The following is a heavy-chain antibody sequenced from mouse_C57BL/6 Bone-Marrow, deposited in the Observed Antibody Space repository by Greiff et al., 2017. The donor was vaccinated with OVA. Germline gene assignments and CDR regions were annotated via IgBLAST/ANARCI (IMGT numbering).Heavy chain of an antibody. CDR3: ARDVGFDY. CDR2: ISAGGSYT. Sequence: EVMLVESGGGLVKPGGSLKLSCAASGFTFSSYAMSWVRQTPEQRLEWVATISAGGSYTYYPDNVKGRFTISRDNAKNNLYLQMSHLKSEDTAMYYCARDVGFDYWGQGTTLTVSS. V-gene: IGHV5-4*01. CDR1: GFTFSSYA. J-gene: IGHJ2*01. D-gene: IGHD3-3*01.